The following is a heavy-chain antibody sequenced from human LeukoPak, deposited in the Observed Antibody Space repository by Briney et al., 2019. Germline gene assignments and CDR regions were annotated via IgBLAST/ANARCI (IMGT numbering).Heavy chain of an antibody. CDR3: AELGITMIGGV. CDR2: ISSSGSTI. CDR1: GFIFSTYE. V-gene: IGHV3-48*03. Sequence: GGSLRLSCGASGFIFSTYEMNWVRQAPGKGLEWVSYISSSGSTIYYADSVKGRFTISRDNAKNSLYLQMNSLRAEDTAVYYCAELGITMIGGVWGKGTTVTISS. J-gene: IGHJ6*04. D-gene: IGHD3-10*02.